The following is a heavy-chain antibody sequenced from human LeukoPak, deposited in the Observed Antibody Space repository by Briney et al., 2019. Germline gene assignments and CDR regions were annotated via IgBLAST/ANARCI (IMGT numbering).Heavy chain of an antibody. V-gene: IGHV5-51*01. CDR1: GYIFTDYW. D-gene: IGHD1-26*01. CDR3: ARRAELGMRYFDY. J-gene: IGHJ4*02. Sequence: GESLKISCEAAGYIFTDYWIGWVRPMPGKGLEWMAIIYCDGSKTTYSPSFQSQVTISVDKSSSTTYLQWHRLKASDTAIYFCARRAELGMRYFDYWGQGALLPVPS. CDR2: IYCDGSKT.